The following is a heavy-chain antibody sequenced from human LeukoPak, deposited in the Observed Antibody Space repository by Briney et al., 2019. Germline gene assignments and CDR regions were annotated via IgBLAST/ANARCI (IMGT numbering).Heavy chain of an antibody. CDR2: IYHSGAT. V-gene: IGHV4-4*02. Sequence: PSETLSLTCAVSGGSISSSSSNCWTWVRQPPGKGLEWIGEIYHSGATNYNPSLKSRVTMLLDKSKNQFSLKLNSVTAADTAVYYCARNGGNSDFDYWGQEPWSPSPQ. D-gene: IGHD4-23*01. CDR1: GGSISSSSSNC. CDR3: ARNGGNSDFDY. J-gene: IGHJ4*01.